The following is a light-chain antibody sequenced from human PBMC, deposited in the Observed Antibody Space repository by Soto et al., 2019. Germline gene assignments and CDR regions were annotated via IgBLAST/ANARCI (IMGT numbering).Light chain of an antibody. CDR2: SDN. Sequence: QSVLTQPPSASGTPGQRVTISCSGSSSNIESNLVNWHQQLPERTPKFLMYSDNQRPSGVPDRFSGSRSGTSASLPISELQSEDEAHYYCAAWDDRMDGSVLFGGGTKLTVL. CDR1: SSNIESNL. CDR3: AAWDDRMDGSVL. V-gene: IGLV1-44*01. J-gene: IGLJ2*01.